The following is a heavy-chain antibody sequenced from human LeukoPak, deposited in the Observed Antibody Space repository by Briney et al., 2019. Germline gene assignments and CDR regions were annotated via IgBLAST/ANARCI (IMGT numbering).Heavy chain of an antibody. D-gene: IGHD6-19*01. J-gene: IGHJ3*02. CDR2: ISAYNGNT. Sequence: ASVKVSCKASGYTFTSYGISWVRQAPGQGLEWMGWISAYNGNTNYAQKLQGRVTMTTDTSTSTAYMELRSLRSDDTAMYYCARDTHISGWSGAFDIWGQGTMVTVSS. CDR3: ARDTHISGWSGAFDI. CDR1: GYTFTSYG. V-gene: IGHV1-18*01.